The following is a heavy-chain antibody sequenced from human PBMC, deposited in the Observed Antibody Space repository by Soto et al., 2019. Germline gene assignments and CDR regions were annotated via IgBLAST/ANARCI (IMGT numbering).Heavy chain of an antibody. CDR2: IYYSGST. J-gene: IGHJ4*02. Sequence: QVQLQESGPGLVKPSETLSLTCTVSGGSISSYYWSWIRQPPGKGLEWIGYIYYSGSTNYNPTLKSRVTRSVDTSKNQSSPKLSSVTAADTAVYYCARAWGRVFDYWGQGTLVTVSS. D-gene: IGHD3-16*01. CDR1: GGSISSYY. CDR3: ARAWGRVFDY. V-gene: IGHV4-59*01.